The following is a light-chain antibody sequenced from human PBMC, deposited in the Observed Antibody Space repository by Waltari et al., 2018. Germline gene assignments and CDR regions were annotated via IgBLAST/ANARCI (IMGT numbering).Light chain of an antibody. J-gene: IGLJ1*01. CDR2: EVS. V-gene: IGLV2-23*02. CDR1: STDLGTYKL. Sequence: QSALPQPASVSGSPGQSITISCSNTSTDLGTYKLVSWYQQRPGKAPKLVIYEVSDRPSGVSNRFSGSKSGDTASLTISGLQAEDEADYYCCSFAGSSTSFGTGTTVTVL. CDR3: CSFAGSSTS.